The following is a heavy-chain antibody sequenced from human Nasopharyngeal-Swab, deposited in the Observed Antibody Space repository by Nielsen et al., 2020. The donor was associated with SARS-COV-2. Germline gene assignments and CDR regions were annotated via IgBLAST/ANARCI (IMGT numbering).Heavy chain of an antibody. V-gene: IGHV3-30*18. CDR2: ISYDGSNK. J-gene: IGHJ4*02. CDR1: GFTFSSYG. Sequence: GESLKISCAAPGFTFSSYGMHWVRQAPGKGLEWVAVISYDGSNKYYADSVKGRFTISRDNSKNTLYLQMNSLRAEDTAVYYCAKDLISELDYPYWGQGTLVTVSS. D-gene: IGHD1-1*01. CDR3: AKDLISELDYPY.